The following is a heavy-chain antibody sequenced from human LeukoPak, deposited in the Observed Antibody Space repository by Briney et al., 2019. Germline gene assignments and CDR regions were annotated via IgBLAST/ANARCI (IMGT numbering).Heavy chain of an antibody. D-gene: IGHD6-13*01. J-gene: IGHJ4*02. CDR2: IIPSDGFT. CDR1: GYTFSSYY. V-gene: IGHV1-46*01. CDR3: ARDVYGSSWYLGGY. Sequence: ASVKVSCKASGYTFSSYYVHWVRQAPGQGLEWMGMIIPSDGFTSYAQKFQGRVTMTRDTSISTAYMELSRLRSDDTAVYYCARDVYGSSWYLGGYWGQGTLVTVSS.